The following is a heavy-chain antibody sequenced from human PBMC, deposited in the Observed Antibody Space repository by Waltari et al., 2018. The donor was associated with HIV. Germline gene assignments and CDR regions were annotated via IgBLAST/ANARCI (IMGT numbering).Heavy chain of an antibody. CDR3: AREGGYDSSGYLRGFDL. CDR1: GFTFRSYS. D-gene: IGHD3-22*01. CDR2: FSISRNII. V-gene: IGHV3-48*04. Sequence: EMQLVESGGGLAQPGGSLRLSCAASGFTFRSYSMNWVGQAPEKGLDGVAYFSISRNIIYYADALKGRFTISRDNAKNSLYLQMDSLGAEDTAVYYCAREGGYDSSGYLRGFDLWGRGTLVTV. J-gene: IGHJ2*01.